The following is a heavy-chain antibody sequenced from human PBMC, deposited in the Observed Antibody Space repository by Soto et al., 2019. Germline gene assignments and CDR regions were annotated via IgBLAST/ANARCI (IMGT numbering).Heavy chain of an antibody. CDR1: GFTFSSYS. J-gene: IGHJ6*02. CDR2: ISSSSSYI. D-gene: IGHD5-18*01. V-gene: IGHV3-21*01. CDR3: ARDGSGCSYGYAQNYGMDV. Sequence: EVQLVESGGGLVKPGGSLRLSCAASGFTFSSYSMNWVRQAPGKGLEWVSSISSSSSYIYYADSVKGRFTISRDNAKNSLYLQMNSLRAEDTAVYYCARDGSGCSYGYAQNYGMDVWGQGTTVTVSS.